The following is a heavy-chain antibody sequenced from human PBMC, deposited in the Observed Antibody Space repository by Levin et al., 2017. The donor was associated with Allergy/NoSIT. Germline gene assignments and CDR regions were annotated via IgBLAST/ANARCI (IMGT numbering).Heavy chain of an antibody. Sequence: PGGSLRLSCAASGFTFSSYAMHWVRQAPGMGLQWVAFISYDGSETSHAESVKGRFTISRDDSKNTVYLQMYSLRPEDTAAYYCAKEGPGRDFDSWGQGPLVAVSS. J-gene: IGHJ4*02. D-gene: IGHD1-14*01. CDR2: ISYDGSET. CDR1: GFTFSSYA. CDR3: AKEGPGRDFDS. V-gene: IGHV3-30*18.